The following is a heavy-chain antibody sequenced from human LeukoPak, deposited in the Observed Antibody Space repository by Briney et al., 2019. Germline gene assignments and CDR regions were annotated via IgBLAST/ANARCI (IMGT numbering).Heavy chain of an antibody. Sequence: GGSLRLSCAASGFTVSSNYMSWVRQAPGKGLEWVAVISYDGSNKYYADSVKGRFIISRDNSKNTLYLQMNSLRAEDTAVYYCARDRRRDYYGSGSYDYWGQGTLVTVSS. CDR3: ARDRRRDYYGSGSYDY. CDR2: ISYDGSNK. V-gene: IGHV3-30*03. CDR1: GFTVSSNY. D-gene: IGHD3-10*01. J-gene: IGHJ4*02.